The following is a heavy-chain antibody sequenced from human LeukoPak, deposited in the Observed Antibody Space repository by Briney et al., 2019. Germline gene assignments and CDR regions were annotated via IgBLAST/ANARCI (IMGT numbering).Heavy chain of an antibody. CDR1: GFTFNSYA. D-gene: IGHD3-3*01. CDR3: AKVSYSGEVALAIDY. V-gene: IGHV3-23*01. Sequence: GGSLRLSCAASGFTFNSYAMSWVRQAPGKGLEWVSDIIGSGGSTYYADSVKGRFTISRDNSKNTLYLQMNSLSAEDTAVYYCAKVSYSGEVALAIDYWGQGTLVTVSS. CDR2: IIGSGGST. J-gene: IGHJ4*02.